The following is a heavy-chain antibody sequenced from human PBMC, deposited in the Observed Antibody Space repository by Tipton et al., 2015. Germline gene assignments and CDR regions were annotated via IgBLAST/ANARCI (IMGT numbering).Heavy chain of an antibody. Sequence: LRLSCTVSGASLSNYYWNWVRQPPGKGLEWIGYIYSSGSTNYAPSLESRVTMSIDTSKNQFSLKLTSVTAADTAVYYCARDLEHGMDVWGQGTTVTVSS. CDR2: IYSSGST. CDR3: ARDLEHGMDV. J-gene: IGHJ6*02. CDR1: GASLSNYY. D-gene: IGHD5-24*01. V-gene: IGHV4-59*01.